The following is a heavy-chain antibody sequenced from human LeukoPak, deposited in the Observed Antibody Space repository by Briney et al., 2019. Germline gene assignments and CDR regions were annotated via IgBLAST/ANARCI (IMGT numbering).Heavy chain of an antibody. CDR1: GGTFGSYV. D-gene: IGHD5-18*01. Sequence: GASVKVSCKASGGTFGSYVISWVRLAPGQGLEWMGGIIPIFGTAHYAQKFQGRLTITADESTSTVYMEMSSLRSEDTAMYYCAKEGDTALVTGYFDLWGRGTLVTVSS. V-gene: IGHV1-69*13. J-gene: IGHJ2*01. CDR2: IIPIFGTA. CDR3: AKEGDTALVTGYFDL.